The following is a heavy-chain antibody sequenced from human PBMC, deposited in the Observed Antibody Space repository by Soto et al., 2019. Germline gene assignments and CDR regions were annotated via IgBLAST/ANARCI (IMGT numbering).Heavy chain of an antibody. CDR1: GGSVSSGSYY. D-gene: IGHD6-6*01. V-gene: IGHV4-61*01. J-gene: IGHJ4*02. CDR3: AREYSSSSAFDY. CDR2: IYYSGST. Sequence: SETLSLTCTVSGGSVSSGSYYWSWIRQPPGKGLEWIGYIYYSGSTNYNPSLKSRVTISVDTSKNQFSLKLSSVTAADTAVYYCAREYSSSSAFDYWGQGTLVTVSS.